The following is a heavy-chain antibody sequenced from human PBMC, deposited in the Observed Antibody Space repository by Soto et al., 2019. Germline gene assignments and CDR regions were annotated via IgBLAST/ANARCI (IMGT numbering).Heavy chain of an antibody. CDR2: INPNSGGT. CDR1: GYTFTGYY. J-gene: IGHJ4*02. CDR3: ARDSPQGRYSSGWYDY. V-gene: IGHV1-2*04. D-gene: IGHD6-19*01. Sequence: GASVKVSCKASGYTFTGYYRHWVRQAPGQGLEWMGWINPNSGGTNYAQKFQGWVTMTRDTSISTAYMELSRLRSDDTAVYYCARDSPQGRYSSGWYDYWGQGTLVTVSS.